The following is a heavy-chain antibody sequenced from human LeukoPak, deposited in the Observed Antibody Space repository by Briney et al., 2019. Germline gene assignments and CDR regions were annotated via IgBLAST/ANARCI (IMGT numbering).Heavy chain of an antibody. V-gene: IGHV3-30*14. CDR1: GFTFSSYA. CDR2: ISFDGSNK. J-gene: IGHJ2*01. Sequence: GGSLRLSCAASGFTFSSYAMHWVRQAPGKGLEWVAVISFDGSNKYYEDSVKGRFTISRDNSKNTLYLQMHSLRAEDTAVYYCAREGDYDSRRYFDLWGRGTLVTVSS. D-gene: IGHD3-22*01. CDR3: AREGDYDSRRYFDL.